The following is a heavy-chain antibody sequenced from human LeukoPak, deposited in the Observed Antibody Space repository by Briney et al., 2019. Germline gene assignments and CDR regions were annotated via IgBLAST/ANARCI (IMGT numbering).Heavy chain of an antibody. J-gene: IGHJ4*02. Sequence: GGSLRLSCAASGFTFSDYYMSWIRQAPGKGLEWVSYIGGSGTTIFYAHSVKGRFTISRDNAKNSLYLQMNSLRAEDTAVYYCARFAGSGSYYINYWGQGTLITVSS. CDR1: GFTFSDYY. CDR2: IGGSGTTI. V-gene: IGHV3-11*01. D-gene: IGHD3-10*01. CDR3: ARFAGSGSYYINY.